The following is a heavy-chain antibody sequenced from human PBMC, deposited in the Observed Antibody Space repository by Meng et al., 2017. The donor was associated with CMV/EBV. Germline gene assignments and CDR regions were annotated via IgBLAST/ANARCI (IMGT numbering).Heavy chain of an antibody. Sequence: LRLSCTVSGGSISSGDYYWSWIRQPPGKGLEWIGYIYYSGSTYYNPSLKSRITMSVDPSKNQFSLKLSSVTAADTAVYYCARGARKGYDYRNYYYYGMDVWGQGTTVTVSS. CDR1: GGSISSGDYY. CDR2: IYYSGST. J-gene: IGHJ6*02. V-gene: IGHV4-30-4*08. CDR3: ARGARKGYDYRNYYYYGMDV. D-gene: IGHD5-12*01.